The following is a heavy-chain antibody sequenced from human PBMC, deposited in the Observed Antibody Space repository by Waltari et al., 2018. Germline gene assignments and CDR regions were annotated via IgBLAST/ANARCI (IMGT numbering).Heavy chain of an antibody. CDR3: ASSRPYCSGGSCYPEGFDY. CDR2: IIPILGIA. CDR1: GAFSSYT. D-gene: IGHD2-15*01. Sequence: QVQLVQSGAEVKKPGSSVKVSCKASGAFSSYTISWVRQAPGQGLEWMGRIIPILGIANDAQKFQGRVTITADKSTSTAYMELSSLRSEDTAVYNCASSRPYCSGGSCYPEGFDYWGQGTLVTVSS. J-gene: IGHJ4*02. V-gene: IGHV1-69*02.